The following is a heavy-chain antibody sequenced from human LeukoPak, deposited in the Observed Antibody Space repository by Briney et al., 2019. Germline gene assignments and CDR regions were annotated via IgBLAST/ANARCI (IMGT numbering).Heavy chain of an antibody. CDR1: GGSISSYY. J-gene: IGHJ3*02. V-gene: IGHV4-59*01. Sequence: SETQSLTCTVSGGSISSYYWSWVRQPPGKGLEWIGYIYYSGSTNYNPSLKSRVTISVDTSKNQFSLKLSSVTAADTAVYYCARDYYDSSGYGGLDAFDIWGQGTMVTVSS. D-gene: IGHD3-22*01. CDR2: IYYSGST. CDR3: ARDYYDSSGYGGLDAFDI.